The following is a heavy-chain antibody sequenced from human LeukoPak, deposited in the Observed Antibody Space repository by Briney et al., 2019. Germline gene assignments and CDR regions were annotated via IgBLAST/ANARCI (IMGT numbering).Heavy chain of an antibody. CDR2: IYYSGST. CDR3: ARGLTIYDILTAYYTFPYFDY. V-gene: IGHV4-59*01. J-gene: IGHJ4*02. Sequence: SETLSLTCSVSGGSMSSYCWSWIRQPPGKGLEWIGYIYYSGSTNYNPSLKSRVTISVDTSKNQFSLNLSSVTAADTAVYYCARGLTIYDILTAYYTFPYFDYWGQGTLVTASS. CDR1: GGSMSSYC. D-gene: IGHD3-9*01.